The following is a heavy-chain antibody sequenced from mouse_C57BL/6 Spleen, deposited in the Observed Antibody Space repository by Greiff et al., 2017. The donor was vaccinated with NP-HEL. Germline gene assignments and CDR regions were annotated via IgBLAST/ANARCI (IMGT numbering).Heavy chain of an antibody. CDR2: IYPRDGST. CDR1: GYTFTDHT. V-gene: IGHV1-78*01. J-gene: IGHJ1*03. D-gene: IGHD1-1*01. Sequence: QVQLQQSDAELVKPGASVKISCKVSGYTFTDHTIHWMKQRPEQGLEWIGYIYPRDGSTTSNETFKGKARLTADKSSSTAYMQLNSLKSEDSAVYFWARGEEYGSSWYFDVWGTGTTVTVSS. CDR3: ARGEEYGSSWYFDV.